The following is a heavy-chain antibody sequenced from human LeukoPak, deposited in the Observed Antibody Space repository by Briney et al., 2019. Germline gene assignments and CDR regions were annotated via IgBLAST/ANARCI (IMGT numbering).Heavy chain of an antibody. Sequence: GSLRLSCAASGFTFSSYAMSWIRQPPGKGLEWIGEINHSGSTNYNPSLKSRVTISVDTSKNQFSLKLSSVTAADTAVYYCARLNLYYYDSSGYYHWGQGTLVTVSS. V-gene: IGHV4-34*01. CDR2: INHSGST. D-gene: IGHD3-22*01. CDR3: ARLNLYYYDSSGYYH. J-gene: IGHJ5*02. CDR1: GFTFSSYA.